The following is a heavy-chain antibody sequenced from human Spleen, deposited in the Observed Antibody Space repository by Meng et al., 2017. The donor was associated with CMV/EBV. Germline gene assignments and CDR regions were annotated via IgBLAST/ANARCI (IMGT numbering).Heavy chain of an antibody. V-gene: IGHV3-23*01. J-gene: IGHJ4*02. CDR2: ISGSGGSA. Sequence: LSLTRAASGFTFSSYAMSWVRQAPGMGLEWVSAISGSGGSAYYVDSVKGRFTIFRDNSKNTLYLQMNSLRAEDTAIYYCATSEQYEFWDGKIRGNSFNYWGQGTLVTVSS. CDR1: GFTFSSYA. D-gene: IGHD3-3*01. CDR3: ATSEQYEFWDGKIRGNSFNY.